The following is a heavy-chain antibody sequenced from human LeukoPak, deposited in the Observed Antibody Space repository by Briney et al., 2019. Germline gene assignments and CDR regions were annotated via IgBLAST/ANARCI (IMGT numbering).Heavy chain of an antibody. CDR1: GFTFSSYW. D-gene: IGHD4/OR15-4a*01. CDR2: IYSGGST. J-gene: IGHJ4*02. Sequence: GGSLRLSCAASGFTFSSYWMSWVRQAPGKGLEWVSVIYSGGSTYYADSVKGRFTISRDNSKNTLYLQMNSLRAEDTAVYYCARVFEAKNYFDYWGQGTLVTVSS. V-gene: IGHV3-53*01. CDR3: ARVFEAKNYFDY.